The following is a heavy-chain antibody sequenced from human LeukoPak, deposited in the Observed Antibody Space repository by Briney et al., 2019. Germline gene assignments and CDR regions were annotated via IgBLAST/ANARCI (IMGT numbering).Heavy chain of an antibody. V-gene: IGHV1-46*01. CDR1: GGTFTSYY. D-gene: IGHD3-10*01. Sequence: ASVKVSCKASGGTFTSYYMHWVRQAPGQGLEWMGIINPSGGSTSYAQKFQGRVTMTRDTSTSTVYMELSSLRSEDTAVYYCAREGISAYFDYWGQGTLVTVSS. CDR2: INPSGGST. J-gene: IGHJ4*02. CDR3: AREGISAYFDY.